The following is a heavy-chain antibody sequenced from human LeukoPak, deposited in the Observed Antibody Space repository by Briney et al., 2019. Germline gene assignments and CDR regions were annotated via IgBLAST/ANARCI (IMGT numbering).Heavy chain of an antibody. CDR1: GYTFTGYY. J-gene: IGHJ6*03. D-gene: IGHD3-3*01. CDR2: INPNSGGT. V-gene: IGHV1-2*02. CDR3: ARDLESYDFWSGRYYYYYMDV. Sequence: ASVKVSCTASGYTFTGYYMHWVRQAPGQGLEWMGWINPNSGGTNYAQKFQGRVTMTRDTSISTAYMELSRLRSDDTAVYYCARDLESYDFWSGRYYYYYMDVWGKGTTVTVSS.